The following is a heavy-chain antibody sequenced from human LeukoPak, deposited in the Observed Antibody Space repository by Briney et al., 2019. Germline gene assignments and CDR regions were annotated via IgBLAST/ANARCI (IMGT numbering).Heavy chain of an antibody. CDR3: ARGLSDYYDSSGYHDASDI. CDR1: GGSISSSNW. V-gene: IGHV4-4*02. J-gene: IGHJ3*02. CDR2: IYHSGST. D-gene: IGHD3-22*01. Sequence: SETLSLTCAVSGGSISSSNWWSWVRQPPGKGLEWIGEIYHSGSTNYNPSLKSRVTILVDTSKNQFSLKLSSVTATDTAVYYCARGLSDYYDSSGYHDASDIWGQGTMVTVSS.